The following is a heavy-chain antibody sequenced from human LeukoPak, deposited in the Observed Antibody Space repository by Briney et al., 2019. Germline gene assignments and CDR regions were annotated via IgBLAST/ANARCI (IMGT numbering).Heavy chain of an antibody. CDR1: GGSISSYY. CDR3: AREYYDFWSGSAYNWFDP. D-gene: IGHD3-3*01. Sequence: SETLSLTCTVSGGSISSYYWSWIRQPPGKGLEWIGYIYYSGSTNYNPSLKSRVTISVDTSKNQFSLKLSSVTAADTAVYYCAREYYDFWSGSAYNWFDPWGQGTLVTVSS. V-gene: IGHV4-59*12. J-gene: IGHJ5*02. CDR2: IYYSGST.